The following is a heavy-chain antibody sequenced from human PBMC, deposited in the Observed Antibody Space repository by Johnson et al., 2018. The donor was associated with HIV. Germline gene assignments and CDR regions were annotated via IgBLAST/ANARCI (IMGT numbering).Heavy chain of an antibody. J-gene: IGHJ3*02. Sequence: QVQLVESGGGLVQTGGSLRLSCAASGFTFSNYGMHWVRQAPGKGLEWVAVISYDGSNKYYLDSVKGRFSISRDNSRKTLYLQMSSLRAEDTAMYFCAREGYYASRGTFDIWGEGTMVTVSS. D-gene: IGHD3-10*01. V-gene: IGHV3-30*19. CDR2: ISYDGSNK. CDR1: GFTFSNYG. CDR3: AREGYYASRGTFDI.